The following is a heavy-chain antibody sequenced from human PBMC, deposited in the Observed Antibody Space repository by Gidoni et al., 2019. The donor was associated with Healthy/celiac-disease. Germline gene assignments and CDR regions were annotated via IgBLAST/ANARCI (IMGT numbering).Heavy chain of an antibody. D-gene: IGHD2-2*01. CDR1: GRSFGGYY. CDR3: ARGRYCSSTSCYYNWFDP. CDR2: IHHSGST. Sequence: QVQLRQWGAGLLKPSETLSLTCAVYGRSFGGYYWSWIRRPPGKGLEWIGEIHHSGSTNYNPSLKSRVTISVDTSKNQFSLKLSSVTAADTAVYYCARGRYCSSTSCYYNWFDPWGQGTLVTVSS. J-gene: IGHJ5*02. V-gene: IGHV4-34*01.